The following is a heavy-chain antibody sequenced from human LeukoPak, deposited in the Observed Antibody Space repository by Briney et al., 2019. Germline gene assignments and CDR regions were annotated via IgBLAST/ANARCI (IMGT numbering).Heavy chain of an antibody. V-gene: IGHV3-7*03. Sequence: GGSLRLSCAASGFALSSHWMTWVRQVPRRGPEWVANVNRDGSETYYLDSVKGRFTISKDNAKNSLYLQMNSLRAEDTALYHCARNNGMDVWGQGTTVIVSS. J-gene: IGHJ6*02. CDR3: ARNNGMDV. CDR2: VNRDGSET. CDR1: GFALSSHW.